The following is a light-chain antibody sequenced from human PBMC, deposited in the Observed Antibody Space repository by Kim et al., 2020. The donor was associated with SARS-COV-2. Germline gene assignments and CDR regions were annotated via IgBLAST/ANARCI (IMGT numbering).Light chain of an antibody. V-gene: IGLV1-40*01. CDR3: QSYDSILGGSPYV. J-gene: IGLJ1*01. CDR2: GNN. CDR1: SSNIGAGLD. Sequence: QSVLTQPPAVSGAPGQTVTISCTGSSSNIGAGLDVHWYQQFPETAPKLLIYGNNNRPSGVPDRFSGSKSGTSASLAIAGLQAEDEADYYCQSYDSILGGSPYVFGSGTKVTVL.